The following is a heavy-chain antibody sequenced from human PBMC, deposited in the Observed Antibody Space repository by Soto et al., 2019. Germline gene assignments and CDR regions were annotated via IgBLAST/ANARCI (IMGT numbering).Heavy chain of an antibody. D-gene: IGHD6-13*01. Sequence: GGSLRLSCAASGFTFNSYWMSWVRQAPGKGLEWVANIKQDGSEKYYVDSVKGRFTISRDTAKNSLYLQMNSLRAEDTAVYYCARVGRQQLVYYYYYGMDVWGQGTTVTVS. J-gene: IGHJ6*02. V-gene: IGHV3-7*01. CDR1: GFTFNSYW. CDR3: ARVGRQQLVYYYYYGMDV. CDR2: IKQDGSEK.